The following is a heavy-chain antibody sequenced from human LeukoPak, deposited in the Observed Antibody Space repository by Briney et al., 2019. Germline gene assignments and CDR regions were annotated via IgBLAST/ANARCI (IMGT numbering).Heavy chain of an antibody. CDR2: IKQDGSEK. J-gene: IGHJ4*02. CDR1: GFTFSSYW. V-gene: IGHV3-7*01. Sequence: AGGSLRLSCAAPGFTFSSYWMSWVRQAPGKGLEGVANIKQDGSEKYYVDSVKGRFTTSRDNAKNSLYLQVNSLRAEDTAVYYCARDENYGDYGLIDYWGQGTLVTVSS. D-gene: IGHD4-17*01. CDR3: ARDENYGDYGLIDY.